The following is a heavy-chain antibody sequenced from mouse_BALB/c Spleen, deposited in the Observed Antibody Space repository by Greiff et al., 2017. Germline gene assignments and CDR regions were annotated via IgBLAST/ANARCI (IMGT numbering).Heavy chain of an antibody. D-gene: IGHD2-4*01. CDR2: IDPENGDT. V-gene: IGHV14-4*02. J-gene: IGHJ3*01. Sequence: VQLQQSGAELVRSGASVKLSCTASGFNIKDYYMHWVKQRPEQGLEWIGWIDPENGDTEYAPKFQGKATMTADTSSNTAYLQLSSLTSEDTAVYYCNVDYDFFAYWGQGTLVTVSA. CDR3: NVDYDFFAY. CDR1: GFNIKDYY.